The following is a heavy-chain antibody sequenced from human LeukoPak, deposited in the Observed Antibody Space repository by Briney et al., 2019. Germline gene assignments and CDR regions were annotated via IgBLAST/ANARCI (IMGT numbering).Heavy chain of an antibody. CDR3: ARDQGSEAVSYYYYGMDV. CDR1: GYTFTSYG. J-gene: IGHJ6*02. CDR2: ISAYNGNT. Sequence: GASVKVSCKASGYTFTSYGISWVRQAPGQGLEWMGWISAYNGNTNYAQKLQGRVTMTTDTSTSTAYMELRSLRSDDTAVYYCARDQGSEAVSYYYYGMDVWGQGTTVTVSS. D-gene: IGHD2-15*01. V-gene: IGHV1-18*01.